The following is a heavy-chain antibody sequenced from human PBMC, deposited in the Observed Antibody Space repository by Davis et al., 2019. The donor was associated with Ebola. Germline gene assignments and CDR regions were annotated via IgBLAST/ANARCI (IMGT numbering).Heavy chain of an antibody. Sequence: ASVKVSCKASGYSFTNYYIHWVRQAPGPGLEWMGWIHPNSGGTRYAQKFQGRVTMTRDTSISTAYMELSSLRSDDTAVYYCATLSTALPNANWGQGTQVTVSS. CDR3: ATLSTALPNAN. V-gene: IGHV1-2*02. CDR2: IHPNSGGT. CDR1: GYSFTNYY. D-gene: IGHD2-2*01. J-gene: IGHJ4*02.